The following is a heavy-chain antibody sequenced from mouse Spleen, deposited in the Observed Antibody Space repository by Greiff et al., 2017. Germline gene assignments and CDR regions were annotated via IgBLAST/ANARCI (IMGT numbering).Heavy chain of an antibody. Sequence: EVKLVESGGGLVQPGGSLKLSCAASGFTFSDYYMYWVRQTPEKRLEWVAYISNGGGSTYYPDTVKGRFTISRDNAKNTLYLQMSRLKSEDTAMYYCARGYGSSYVHAMDYWGQGTSVTVSS. CDR1: GFTFSDYY. D-gene: IGHD1-1*01. CDR3: ARGYGSSYVHAMDY. V-gene: IGHV5-12*01. CDR2: ISNGGGST. J-gene: IGHJ4*01.